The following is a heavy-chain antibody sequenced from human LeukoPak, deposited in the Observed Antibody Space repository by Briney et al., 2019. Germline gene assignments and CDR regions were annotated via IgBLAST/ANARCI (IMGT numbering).Heavy chain of an antibody. J-gene: IGHJ4*02. CDR3: ARGGSPFY. V-gene: IGHV3-74*01. CDR2: IKPDASTT. CDR1: GFTFSNYA. D-gene: IGHD3-10*01. Sequence: PGGSLRLSCAASGFTFSNYAMNWVRQAPGKGLEWVSRIKPDASTTTYADFVKGRVTISRDNAKNTLYLQMNSLRAEDTAVYYCARGGSPFYWGQGTLVTVSS.